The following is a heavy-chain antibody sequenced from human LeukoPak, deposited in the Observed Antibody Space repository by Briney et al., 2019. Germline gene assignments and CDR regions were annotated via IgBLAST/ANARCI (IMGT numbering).Heavy chain of an antibody. CDR3: ARVALRYFDWLEN. CDR1: GYTFTSYA. J-gene: IGHJ5*02. CDR2: INPNSGGT. D-gene: IGHD3-9*01. V-gene: IGHV1-2*02. Sequence: GASVKVSCKASGYTFTSYAMNWVRQAPGQGLEWMGWINPNSGGTNYAQKFQGRVTMTRDTSISTAYMELSRLRSDDTAVYYCARVALRYFDWLENWGQGTLVTVSS.